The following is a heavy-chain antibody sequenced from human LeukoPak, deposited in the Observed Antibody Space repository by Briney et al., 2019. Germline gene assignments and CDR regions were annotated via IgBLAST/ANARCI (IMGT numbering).Heavy chain of an antibody. D-gene: IGHD1-26*01. CDR1: GFTFNYYN. CDR3: ARDPYSGNYGNYYYYYMDV. V-gene: IGHV3-21*01. J-gene: IGHJ6*03. Sequence: SGGSLRLSCAASGFTFNYYNMNWVRQAPGKALEWVSSITSSGAYIFYADSVRGRFTISRDNAKDSLYLQMNSLGPEDTAVYYCARDPYSGNYGNYYYYYMDVWGKGTTVTISS. CDR2: ITSSGAYI.